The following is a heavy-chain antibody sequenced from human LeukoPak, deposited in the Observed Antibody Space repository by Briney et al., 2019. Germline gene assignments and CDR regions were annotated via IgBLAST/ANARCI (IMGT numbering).Heavy chain of an antibody. J-gene: IGHJ6*03. V-gene: IGHV4-59*12. D-gene: IGHD1-14*01. CDR3: ARDGFYYHYYMDV. CDR2: ISYSGAT. Sequence: KPSETLSLTCTVSGGSISSYYWSWIRQPPGKGLEWIGSISYSGATYYNPSLKSRVSMSVHTSKNQFSLKLSSVTAADTAVYYCARDGFYYHYYMDVWGEGITVTVSS. CDR1: GGSISSYY.